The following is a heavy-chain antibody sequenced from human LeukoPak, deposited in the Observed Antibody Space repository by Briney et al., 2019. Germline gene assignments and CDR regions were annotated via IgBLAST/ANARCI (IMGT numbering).Heavy chain of an antibody. CDR1: GFTFSNYA. Sequence: GRSLRLSCAASGFTFSNYAMHWVRQAPGKWLEWVAVISYDGSNKYYADSVKGRFTISRDNSKNTLYLQMNSLRAEDTAVYYCARERYRWELLGYFDYWGQGTPVTVSS. V-gene: IGHV3-30-3*01. D-gene: IGHD1-26*01. CDR3: ARERYRWELLGYFDY. J-gene: IGHJ4*02. CDR2: ISYDGSNK.